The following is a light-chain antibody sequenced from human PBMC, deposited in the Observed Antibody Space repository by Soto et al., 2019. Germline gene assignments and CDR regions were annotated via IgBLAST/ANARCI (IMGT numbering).Light chain of an antibody. CDR3: QQYNNWPPWT. V-gene: IGKV3-15*01. CDR1: QSVGSN. Sequence: IVMTQSPGTLSVSPGERATLSCRASQSVGSNFAWYQQKPGQPPRLLIYGASTRATGIPARFSGSGSGTDFTITISSLQYADFSVYYCQQYNNWPPWTFGRGTKVEVK. J-gene: IGKJ1*01. CDR2: GAS.